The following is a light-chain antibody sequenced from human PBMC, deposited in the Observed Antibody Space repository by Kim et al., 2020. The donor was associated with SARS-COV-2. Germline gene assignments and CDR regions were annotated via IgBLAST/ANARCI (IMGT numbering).Light chain of an antibody. J-gene: IGLJ1*01. V-gene: IGLV2-14*03. Sequence: QSALTQPASVSGSPGQSITISCTGTSNDIGAYNYVSWHQQHPGKAPKLTIYDVNNRPSGVSNRFSGSKSGNTASLTISGLQAEDEADYYCSSYTSGNTCVFGIGTKVTVL. CDR3: SSYTSGNTCV. CDR2: DVN. CDR1: SNDIGAYNY.